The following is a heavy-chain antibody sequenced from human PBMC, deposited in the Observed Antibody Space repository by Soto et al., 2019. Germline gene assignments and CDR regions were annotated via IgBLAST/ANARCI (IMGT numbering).Heavy chain of an antibody. CDR3: ARAEGPTVKYSSSWSNWFDP. V-gene: IGHV1-18*01. J-gene: IGHJ5*02. CDR1: GYTFTSYG. D-gene: IGHD6-13*01. CDR2: ISAYNGNT. Sequence: QVQLVQSGAEVKKPGALVKVSCKASGYTFTSYGISWVRQAPGQGLEWMGWISAYNGNTNYAQKLQGRVTMTTDTSTSTAYMELRSLRSDDTAVYYCARAEGPTVKYSSSWSNWFDPWGQGTLVTVSS.